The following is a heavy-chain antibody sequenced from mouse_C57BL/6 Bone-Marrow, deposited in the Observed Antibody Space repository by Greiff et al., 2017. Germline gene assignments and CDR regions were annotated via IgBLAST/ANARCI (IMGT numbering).Heavy chain of an antibody. CDR2: IDPENGDT. V-gene: IGHV14-4*01. CDR1: GFNIKDDY. D-gene: IGHD1-1*01. CDR3: TSTTVVATPYYFDY. Sequence: EVQLQESGAELVRPGASVKLSCTASGFNIKDDYMHWVKQRPEQGLEWIEWIDPENGDTEYASKFQGKATITADTSSNTAYLQLSSLTSEDTAVYYCTSTTVVATPYYFDYWGQGTTLTVSS. J-gene: IGHJ2*01.